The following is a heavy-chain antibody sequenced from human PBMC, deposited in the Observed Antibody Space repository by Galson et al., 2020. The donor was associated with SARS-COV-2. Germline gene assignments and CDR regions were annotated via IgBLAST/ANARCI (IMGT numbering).Heavy chain of an antibody. Sequence: SGPTLVKPTQTLTLTCTFSGFSLSTSGMCVSWIRQPPGKALEWLALIDWDDDKYYSTSLKTRLTISKDTSKNQVVLTMTNMDPVDTATYYCVRIPVIVATVGSVYCCGMDVWGQGTTVTVSS. D-gene: IGHD5-12*01. V-gene: IGHV2-70*01. J-gene: IGHJ6*02. CDR1: GFSLSTSGMC. CDR3: VRIPVIVATVGSVYCCGMDV. CDR2: IDWDDDK.